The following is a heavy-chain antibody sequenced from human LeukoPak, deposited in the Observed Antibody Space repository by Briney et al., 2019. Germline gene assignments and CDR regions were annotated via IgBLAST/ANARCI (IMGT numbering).Heavy chain of an antibody. D-gene: IGHD4-23*01. CDR1: GFTFSNYW. J-gene: IGHJ4*02. V-gene: IGHV3-7*01. CDR3: ARTLTTVVTVNFDY. Sequence: GGSLRLSCAASGFTFSNYWMNWVRQVPGKGLEWVANIKQGGSEKHYMDSVKGRFTISRDNAKNSLYLQMNSLRAEDTAVYYCARTLTTVVTVNFDYWGQGTLVTVSS. CDR2: IKQGGSEK.